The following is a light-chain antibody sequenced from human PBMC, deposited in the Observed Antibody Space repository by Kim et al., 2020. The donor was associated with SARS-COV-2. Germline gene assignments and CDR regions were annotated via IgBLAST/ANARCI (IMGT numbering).Light chain of an antibody. CDR2: KAS. J-gene: IGKJ2*01. CDR1: QSISSW. CDR3: QQYNSYSRYT. V-gene: IGKV1-5*03. Sequence: ASVGDRVTITCRASQSISSWLAWYQQKPGKAPKLLIYKASSLESGVPSRFSGSGSGTEFTLTISSLQPDDFATYYCQQYNSYSRYTFGHGTKLEI.